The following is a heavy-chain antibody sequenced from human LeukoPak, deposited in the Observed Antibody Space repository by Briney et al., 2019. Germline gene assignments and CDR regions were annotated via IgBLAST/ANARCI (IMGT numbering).Heavy chain of an antibody. CDR3: ARDNSQQLALYYFDY. V-gene: IGHV1-18*01. CDR1: GYTFTSYG. J-gene: IGHJ4*02. CDR2: ISAYNGNT. Sequence: ASVKVSCKASGYTFTSYGTSWVRQAPGQGLEWMGWISAYNGNTNYAQKLQGRVTMTTDTSTSTAYMELRSLRSDDTAVYYCARDNSQQLALYYFDYWGQGTLVTVSS. D-gene: IGHD6-13*01.